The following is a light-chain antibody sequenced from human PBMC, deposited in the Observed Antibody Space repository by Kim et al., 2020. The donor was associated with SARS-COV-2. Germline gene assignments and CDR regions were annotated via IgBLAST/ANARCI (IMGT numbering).Light chain of an antibody. Sequence: SVSPGKRVPLSCRARQTIGNSLAWYQQRPGQAPRLLIYGALTRATDISARFSGSGSGTDFTLTISSLQPEDFAIYLCQQYSDKISFGQGTRLEIK. V-gene: IGKV3-15*01. J-gene: IGKJ5*01. CDR3: QQYSDKIS. CDR1: QTIGNS. CDR2: GAL.